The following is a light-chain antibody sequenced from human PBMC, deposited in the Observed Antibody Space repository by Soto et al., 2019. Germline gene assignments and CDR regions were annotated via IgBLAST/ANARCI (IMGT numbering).Light chain of an antibody. Sequence: AIQMTQSPSTLSASVGDRVTITCRASEGIRNELGWYQQKPGKAPILLIYSASTLQSGVPSRFSGSGSGTDFTLTISSLQPEDFATYYCLQDYNYPRTFGQGTKVDIK. CDR1: EGIRNE. CDR3: LQDYNYPRT. V-gene: IGKV1-6*01. J-gene: IGKJ1*01. CDR2: SAS.